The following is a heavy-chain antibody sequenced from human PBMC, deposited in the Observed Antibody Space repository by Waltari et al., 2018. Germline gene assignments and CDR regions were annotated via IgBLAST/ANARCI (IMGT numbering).Heavy chain of an antibody. D-gene: IGHD4-4*01. J-gene: IGHJ6*02. CDR2: INHSGST. CDR3: ARGRGRYSNYSPYYYYYGMDV. V-gene: IGHV4-34*01. Sequence: QVQLQQWGAGLLKPSETLSLTCAVYGGSFSGYYWSWIRQPPGKGLEWIGEINHSGSTHYNPALKSRVTISVDTSKNQFSLKLSSVTAADTAVYYCARGRGRYSNYSPYYYYYGMDVWGQGTTVTVSS. CDR1: GGSFSGYY.